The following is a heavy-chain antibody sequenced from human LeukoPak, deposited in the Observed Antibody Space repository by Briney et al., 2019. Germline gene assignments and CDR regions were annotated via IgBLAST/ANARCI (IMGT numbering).Heavy chain of an antibody. CDR3: AKSMVRGVIPDY. J-gene: IGHJ4*02. D-gene: IGHD3-10*01. CDR2: ISGSGGST. Sequence: GGSLRLSCAVSGFTFSNFAMSWVRQAPGKGLEWVSGISGSGGSTYYADSVKGRFTISRDNSKNTLYLQVNSLRAEDTAVYYCAKSMVRGVIPDYWGQGTLVTVSS. CDR1: GFTFSNFA. V-gene: IGHV3-23*01.